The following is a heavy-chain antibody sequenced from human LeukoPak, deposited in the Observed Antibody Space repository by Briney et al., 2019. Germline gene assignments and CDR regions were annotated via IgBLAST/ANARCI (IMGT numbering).Heavy chain of an antibody. CDR3: ANLGGNSSSFDAFDI. D-gene: IGHD6-6*01. CDR1: GGTFSSYA. CDR2: IIPILGIA. Sequence: SVKVSCKASGGTFSSYAISWVRQAPGQGLEWMGRIIPILGIANYAQKFQGRVTITADKSTSTAYMELSSLRSEDTAVYYCANLGGNSSSFDAFDIWGQGTMVTVSS. J-gene: IGHJ3*02. V-gene: IGHV1-69*04.